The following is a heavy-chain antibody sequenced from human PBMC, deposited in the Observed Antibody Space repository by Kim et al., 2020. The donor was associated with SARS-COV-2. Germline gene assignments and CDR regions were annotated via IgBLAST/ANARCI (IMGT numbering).Heavy chain of an antibody. Sequence: GGSLRLSCAASGFTFDDYAMHWVRQAPGKGLEWVSGISWNSGSIGYADSVKGRFTISRDNAKNSLYLQMNSLRAEDTALYYCAKGATYSSSWGPIDYWGQGTLVAVSS. CDR3: AKGATYSSSWGPIDY. V-gene: IGHV3-9*01. J-gene: IGHJ4*02. D-gene: IGHD6-13*01. CDR1: GFTFDDYA. CDR2: ISWNSGSI.